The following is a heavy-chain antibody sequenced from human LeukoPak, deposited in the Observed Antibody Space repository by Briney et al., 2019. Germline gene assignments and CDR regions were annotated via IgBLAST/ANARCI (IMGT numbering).Heavy chain of an antibody. CDR1: GGSISSSSYY. D-gene: IGHD5-18*01. CDR3: ARNHTHEGYGYYFDY. J-gene: IGHJ4*02. V-gene: IGHV4-39*01. Sequence: PSETLSLTCTVSGGSISSSSYYWGWIRQPPGKGLEWIGSIYYSGSTHYNPSLKSRVTISVDTSKEQFSLKLSSVTAADTAVYYCARNHTHEGYGYYFDYWGQGTLITVSS. CDR2: IYYSGST.